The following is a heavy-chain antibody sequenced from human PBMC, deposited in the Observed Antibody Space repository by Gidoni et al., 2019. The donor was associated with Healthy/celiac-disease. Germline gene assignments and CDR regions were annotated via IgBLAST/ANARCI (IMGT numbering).Heavy chain of an antibody. V-gene: IGHV4-34*01. D-gene: IGHD3-10*01. J-gene: IGHJ4*02. Sequence: QVQLQQWGAGLFKPSETLSLTCAVYGGSFSGYYWSWIRQPPGKGLEWIGEINHSGSTNYNPSLKSRVTISVDTSKNQFSLKLSSVTAADTAVYYCARGVVRGETLNWGQGTLVTVSS. CDR1: GGSFSGYY. CDR2: INHSGST. CDR3: ARGVVRGETLN.